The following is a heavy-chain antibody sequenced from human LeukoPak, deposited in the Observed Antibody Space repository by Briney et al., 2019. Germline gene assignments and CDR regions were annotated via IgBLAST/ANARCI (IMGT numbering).Heavy chain of an antibody. CDR3: ARDRGYSGSYYRSWFDP. Sequence: SVKVSCKASGGSFNSYVITWVRQAPGQGLEWMGRIIPILNVANFAQKFQGRVTITADKSTSTAYMELSSLRSEDTAVYYCARDRGYSGSYYRSWFDPWGQGTLVTVSS. J-gene: IGHJ5*02. CDR2: IIPILNVA. CDR1: GGSFNSYV. V-gene: IGHV1-69*04. D-gene: IGHD1-26*01.